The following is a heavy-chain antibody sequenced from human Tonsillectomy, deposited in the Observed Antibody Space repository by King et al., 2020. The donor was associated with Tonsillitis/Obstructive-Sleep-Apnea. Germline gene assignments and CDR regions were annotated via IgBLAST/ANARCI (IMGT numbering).Heavy chain of an antibody. CDR2: IYYSGST. Sequence: QLQESGPGLVKPSETLSLTCTVSGGSISSYYWSWIRRPPGKGLEWIGSIYYSGSTNYNPSLKSRVTISVDTSKNQFSLKLSSVTAADTAGYYCARDRVHCSSTSCYGNAFDIWGQGTMVTVSS. CDR3: ARDRVHCSSTSCYGNAFDI. D-gene: IGHD2-2*01. CDR1: GGSISSYY. V-gene: IGHV4-59*01. J-gene: IGHJ3*02.